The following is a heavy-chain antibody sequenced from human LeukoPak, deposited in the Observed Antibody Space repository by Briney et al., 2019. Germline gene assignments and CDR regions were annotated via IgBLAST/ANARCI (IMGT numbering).Heavy chain of an antibody. V-gene: IGHV3-30-3*01. CDR1: GFTFSSYA. J-gene: IGHJ5*01. CDR3: AKDAVRGSGRINWFDS. Sequence: GGALRLSCAASGFTFSSYAMHWVRQAPGKGLEWVAVISYDGSNKYYADSVKGRFTISRDNSKSTLYLQMNTLRGEDTAAYYCAKDAVRGSGRINWFDSWGQGTLVTVSS. D-gene: IGHD3-10*01. CDR2: ISYDGSNK.